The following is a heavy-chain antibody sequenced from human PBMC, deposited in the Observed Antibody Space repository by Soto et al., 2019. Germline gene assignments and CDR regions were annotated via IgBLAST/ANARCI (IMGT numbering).Heavy chain of an antibody. D-gene: IGHD3-16*01. CDR3: ARIWGRTDFDY. Sequence: SETLSLTCAVYGGSFSGYYWSWIRQPPGKGLEWIGEINHSGSTNYNPSLKSRVTISVDTSKNQFSLKLSSVTAADTAVYYCARIWGRTDFDYWGQGTLVTVSS. J-gene: IGHJ4*02. CDR1: GGSFSGYY. CDR2: INHSGST. V-gene: IGHV4-34*01.